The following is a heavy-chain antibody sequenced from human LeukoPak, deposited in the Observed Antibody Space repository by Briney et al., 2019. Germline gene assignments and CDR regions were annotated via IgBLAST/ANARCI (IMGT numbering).Heavy chain of an antibody. Sequence: ASVKVSCKASGYTFTSYYMHWVRQAPGQGLEWMGIINPSGGSTYYAQTFQGRVTIPRDISTSTVYTELSSLRSQDTPVYYCARTGRRGSDAFDIWGEGTMVTVPS. J-gene: IGHJ3*02. CDR3: ARTGRRGSDAFDI. CDR2: INPSGGST. D-gene: IGHD2-15*01. CDR1: GYTFTSYY. V-gene: IGHV1-46*01.